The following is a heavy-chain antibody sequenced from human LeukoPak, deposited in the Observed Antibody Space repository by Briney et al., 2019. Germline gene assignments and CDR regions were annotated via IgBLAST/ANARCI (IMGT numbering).Heavy chain of an antibody. CDR1: GFTFSNYP. D-gene: IGHD6-6*01. Sequence: GGSLRLSCEASGFTFSNYPMSWVRQAPGRGLEWVSVISESGDVTHYADAMKGRFTISRDNAKNTLNLQMNSLRAEDTAIYYCARDSSHYLGSSDYWGRGTLVTVSS. CDR3: ARDSSHYLGSSDY. CDR2: ISESGDVT. V-gene: IGHV3-23*01. J-gene: IGHJ4*02.